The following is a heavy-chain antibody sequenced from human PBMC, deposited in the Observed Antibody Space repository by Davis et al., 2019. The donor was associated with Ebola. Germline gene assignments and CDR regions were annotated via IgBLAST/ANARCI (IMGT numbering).Heavy chain of an antibody. CDR3: ARVFSSGWYRQDYYFDY. J-gene: IGHJ4*02. V-gene: IGHV6-1*01. CDR1: GDSVSSNSAA. CDR2: TYYRSKWYN. Sequence: HSQTLSLTCAISGDSVSSNSAAWNWIRQSPSRGLEWLGRTYYRSKWYNDYAVSVKSRITINPDTSKNQFSLQLNSVTPEDTAVYYCARVFSSGWYRQDYYFDYWGQGTLVTVSS. D-gene: IGHD6-19*01.